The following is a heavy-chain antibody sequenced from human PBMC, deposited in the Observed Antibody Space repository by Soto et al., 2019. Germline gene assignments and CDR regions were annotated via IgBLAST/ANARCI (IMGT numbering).Heavy chain of an antibody. Sequence: PGESLKLSCKGSGYSFTSYWIGWVRQMPGKGLEWMGIIYPGDSDTRYSPSFQGQVTISADKSISTAYLQWSSLKASDTAMYYCARLHYYGSAYYYYGMDVWGQGTTVTVSS. CDR2: IYPGDSDT. CDR1: GYSFTSYW. J-gene: IGHJ6*02. D-gene: IGHD3-10*01. CDR3: ARLHYYGSAYYYYGMDV. V-gene: IGHV5-51*01.